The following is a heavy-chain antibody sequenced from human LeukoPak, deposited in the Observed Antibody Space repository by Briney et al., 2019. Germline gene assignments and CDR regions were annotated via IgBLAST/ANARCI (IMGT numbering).Heavy chain of an antibody. CDR2: IIPIFGTA. CDR3: VTTYYYENTGYYFDY. D-gene: IGHD3-22*01. J-gene: IGHJ4*02. CDR1: GGTFSSYA. Sequence: SVKVSCKASGGTFSSYAISWVRQAPGQGLEWMGGIIPIFGTANYAQKFQGRVTITADESTSTAYMELRSLRSDDAAVYYCVTTYYYENTGYYFDYWGQGTRVTVSS. V-gene: IGHV1-69*13.